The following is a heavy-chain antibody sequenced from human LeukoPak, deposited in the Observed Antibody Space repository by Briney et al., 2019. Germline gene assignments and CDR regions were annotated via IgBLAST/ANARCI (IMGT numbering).Heavy chain of an antibody. CDR2: ISGSGGST. Sequence: GGSLRLSCAASGFTFSRYAVSWVRQARGKGLEWVSSISGSGGSTYSADSVKGRFTISRDNSKNTLYLQMNSLRAEDTALYYCAKDRSCTNDICHGDFDYWGQGTLVTVSS. J-gene: IGHJ4*02. V-gene: IGHV3-23*01. CDR1: GFTFSRYA. D-gene: IGHD2-8*01. CDR3: AKDRSCTNDICHGDFDY.